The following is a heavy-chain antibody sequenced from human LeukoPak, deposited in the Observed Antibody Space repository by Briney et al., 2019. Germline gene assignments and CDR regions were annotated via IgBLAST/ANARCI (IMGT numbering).Heavy chain of an antibody. Sequence: GGSLRLSCAASGFTFSSYSMNWVRQAPGKGLEWVSSISSGSSYIYYADSVKGRFTISRDNAKNSLYLQMNSLRAEDTAVYYCARAGAYCSRTSCYNWFDPWGQGTLVTVSS. V-gene: IGHV3-21*01. CDR2: ISSGSSYI. CDR1: GFTFSSYS. D-gene: IGHD2-2*01. CDR3: ARAGAYCSRTSCYNWFDP. J-gene: IGHJ5*02.